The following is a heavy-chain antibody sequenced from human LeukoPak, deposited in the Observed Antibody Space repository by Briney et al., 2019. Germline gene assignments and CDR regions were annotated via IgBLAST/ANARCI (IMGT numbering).Heavy chain of an antibody. V-gene: IGHV1-8*03. D-gene: IGHD3-3*01. CDR1: GYTFTSYD. Sequence: GASVKVSCKASGYTFTSYDINWVRQATGQGLEWMGWMNPNSGNTGYAQKFQGRVTITRNTSISTAYMELSSLRSEDTAVYYCARGPMPAYYDFWSGKYYFDYWGQGTLVTVSS. CDR3: ARGPMPAYYDFWSGKYYFDY. J-gene: IGHJ4*02. CDR2: MNPNSGNT.